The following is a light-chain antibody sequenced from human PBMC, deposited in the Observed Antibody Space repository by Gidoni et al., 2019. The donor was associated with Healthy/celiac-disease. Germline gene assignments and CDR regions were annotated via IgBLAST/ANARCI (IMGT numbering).Light chain of an antibody. CDR3: QQYNNWPPLT. CDR1: QSVSSN. Sequence: EIVMTQSPATLSVSPGERATLSCRASQSVSSNLAWYQQNPGQAPRLLIYGASTRATGIPARFSGSGSGTEFTLTISSLQSEDFAVYYCQQYNNWPPLTFGGXTKVEIK. V-gene: IGKV3D-15*01. J-gene: IGKJ4*01. CDR2: GAS.